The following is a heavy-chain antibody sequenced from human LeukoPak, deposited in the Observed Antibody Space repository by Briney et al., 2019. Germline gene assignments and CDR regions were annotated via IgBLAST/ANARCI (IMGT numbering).Heavy chain of an antibody. J-gene: IGHJ4*02. V-gene: IGHV4-39*07. CDR1: GGSISNSRDY. CDR3: ARSIAVAGTGFDY. Sequence: SETLSLTCTVSGGSISNSRDYWAWIRQPPGKGLEWIANIYYSGSTYYSPSLKSRVTISVDTSKNQFSLKLSSVTAADTAVYYCARSIAVAGTGFDYWGQGTLVTVSS. CDR2: IYYSGST. D-gene: IGHD6-19*01.